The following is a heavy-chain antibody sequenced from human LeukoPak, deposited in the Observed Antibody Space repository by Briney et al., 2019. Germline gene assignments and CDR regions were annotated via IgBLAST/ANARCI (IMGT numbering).Heavy chain of an antibody. CDR2: ISAYNGNT. CDR1: GYTFTSYG. CDR3: ARDLLVRGEYYYYYMDV. D-gene: IGHD3-10*01. Sequence: GASVKVSCKASGYTFTSYGISWVRQAPGQGLEWMGWISAYNGNTNYAQKLQGRVTMTTDTSTSTAYLELRSLRSDDTAVYYCARDLLVRGEYYYYYMDVWGKGTTVTVS. J-gene: IGHJ6*03. V-gene: IGHV1-18*01.